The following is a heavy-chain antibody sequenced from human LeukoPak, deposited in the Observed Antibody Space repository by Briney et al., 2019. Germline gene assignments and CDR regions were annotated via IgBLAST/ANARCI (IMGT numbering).Heavy chain of an antibody. CDR3: AKDRAIRGGNGFDS. Sequence: GGSLRLSCTASGFTFSNFVMSWVRQAPGKGLEWVSSISDNGGTIYHTDSVKGRFATSRDNSKKTLYLQMNSLRAEDTAIYYCAKDRAIRGGNGFDSWGQGTIVAVSS. CDR2: ISDNGGTI. J-gene: IGHJ5*01. V-gene: IGHV3-23*01. D-gene: IGHD3-10*01. CDR1: GFTFSNFV.